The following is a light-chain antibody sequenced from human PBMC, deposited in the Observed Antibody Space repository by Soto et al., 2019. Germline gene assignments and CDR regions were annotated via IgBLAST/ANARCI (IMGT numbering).Light chain of an antibody. J-gene: IGKJ4*01. Sequence: EIVMTQSPATLSLSPGQRATLSCRASQSVSSKLAWYQQRPGQAPRLLIYSASTRATGIPARFSGSGSGTEFTLTISSLQSEDFAVYYCQQYKNWPLTFGGGTKVDIK. CDR1: QSVSSK. V-gene: IGKV3-15*01. CDR2: SAS. CDR3: QQYKNWPLT.